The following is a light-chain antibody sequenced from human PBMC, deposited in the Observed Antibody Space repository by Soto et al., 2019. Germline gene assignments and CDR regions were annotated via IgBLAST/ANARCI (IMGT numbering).Light chain of an antibody. J-gene: IGKJ4*01. CDR3: QYQGS. CDR1: QSVSRRY. Sequence: IVLTQSPDTLSLSPGQRATLSCRASQSVSRRYLAWYQQKPGQAPILLIYDVSERASDIPDRFSGSGSGTDFTTTINRLVPEDVAVYYCQYQGSFGGGTKVEIE. V-gene: IGKV3-20*01. CDR2: DVS.